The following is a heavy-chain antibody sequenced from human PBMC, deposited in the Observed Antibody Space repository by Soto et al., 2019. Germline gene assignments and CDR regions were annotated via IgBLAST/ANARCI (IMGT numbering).Heavy chain of an antibody. V-gene: IGHV1-69*16. D-gene: IGHD2-2*01. CDR1: GGTFDNFI. J-gene: IGHJ6*01. CDR2: IVPMLGTP. CDR3: VRNGTYSTALRGMSGRGV. Sequence: QVQLVQSGAEVKEPGSSVRVSCKASGGTFDNFIMNWVRQTPGQGLEWMGGIVPMLGTPTYAEKSKGRVTSAPHGSTSAMYEEVMTLRSACTSIYSSVRNGTYSTALRGMSGRGVWGQGKRVSVPS.